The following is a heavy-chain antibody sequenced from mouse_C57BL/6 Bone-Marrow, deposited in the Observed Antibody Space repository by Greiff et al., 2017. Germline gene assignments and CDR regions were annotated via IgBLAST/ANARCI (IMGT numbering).Heavy chain of an antibody. CDR1: GYAFSSSW. Sequence: QVQLKQSGPELVKPGASVKISCKASGYAFSSSWMNWVKQRPGKGLEWIGRIYPGDGDTNYNGKFKGKATLTADKSSSTAYMQLSSLTSEDSAVYFCARWDYYGSSHWYFDVWGTGTTVTVSS. J-gene: IGHJ1*03. V-gene: IGHV1-82*01. CDR3: ARWDYYGSSHWYFDV. D-gene: IGHD1-1*01. CDR2: IYPGDGDT.